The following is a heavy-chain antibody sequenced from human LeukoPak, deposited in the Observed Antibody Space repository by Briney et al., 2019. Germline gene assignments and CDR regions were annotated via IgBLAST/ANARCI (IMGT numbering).Heavy chain of an antibody. Sequence: GGSLRLSCAASGFTFSSYAMSWVRQAPGKGLEWVSAIIGSGGSTYYADSVKGRFTISRDNSKNTLYLQMNSLRAEDTAVYYCAKVDSGSYYILDYWGQGTLVTVPS. CDR2: IIGSGGST. CDR1: GFTFSSYA. V-gene: IGHV3-23*01. J-gene: IGHJ4*02. CDR3: AKVDSGSYYILDY. D-gene: IGHD1-26*01.